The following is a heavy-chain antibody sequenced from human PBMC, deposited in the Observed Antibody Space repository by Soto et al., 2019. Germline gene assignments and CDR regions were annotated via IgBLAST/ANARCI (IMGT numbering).Heavy chain of an antibody. D-gene: IGHD3-3*01. CDR2: ISGAALNT. CDR1: GFTFNSYA. Sequence: EVQLLDSGGGLVQPGGSLRLSCAASGFTFNSYAMHWVRQAPGKGLEWVSTISGAALNTYYADSVKGRFTISRDSSKRTVYLQMNSLSAADTAVYYCAKDLWSGRGGGIDYWGQGTLVTVSS. J-gene: IGHJ4*02. V-gene: IGHV3-23*01. CDR3: AKDLWSGRGGGIDY.